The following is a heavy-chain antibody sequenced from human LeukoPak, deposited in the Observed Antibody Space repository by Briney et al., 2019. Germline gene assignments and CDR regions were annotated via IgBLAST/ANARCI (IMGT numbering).Heavy chain of an antibody. D-gene: IGHD3-22*01. CDR2: ISSSSSTI. J-gene: IGHJ6*02. CDR3: ARDSKITMIVVVPYYYGMDV. V-gene: IGHV3-48*01. CDR1: GFTFSSYS. Sequence: PGGSLGLSCAASGFTFSSYSMNWVRQAPGKGLEWVSYISSSSSTIYYADSVKGRFTISRDNAKNSLYLQMNSLRAEDTAVYYCARDSKITMIVVVPYYYGMDVWGQGTTVTVSS.